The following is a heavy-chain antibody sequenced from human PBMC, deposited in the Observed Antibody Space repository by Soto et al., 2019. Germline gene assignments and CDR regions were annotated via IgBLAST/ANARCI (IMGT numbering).Heavy chain of an antibody. Sequence: QLQLQESGSGLVKPSQTLSLTCAVSGGSISSGGYSWSWIRQPPGQGLEWIAYIYHSVSTYYNPSLKSRVTISVDRSKNQFPLKLSSVTVANTAVYYCARVPDYWGQGTLVTVSS. CDR2: IYHSVST. CDR1: GGSISSGGYS. V-gene: IGHV4-30-2*01. CDR3: ARVPDY. J-gene: IGHJ4*02.